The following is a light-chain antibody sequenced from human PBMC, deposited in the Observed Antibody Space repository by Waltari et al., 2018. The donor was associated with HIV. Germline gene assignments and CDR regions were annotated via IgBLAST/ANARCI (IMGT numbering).Light chain of an antibody. Sequence: QLVLSQSPSASASPAASVKLTCTLSSGHSSYAIAWHQQQPEKGPQYLMKVNSDGRHTRGDGIPDRFSGSSSGAERYLTISSLQSEDEADYYCQTWVTGILVFGGGTKLTVL. CDR2: VNSDGRH. J-gene: IGLJ3*02. CDR1: SGHSSYA. V-gene: IGLV4-69*01. CDR3: QTWVTGILV.